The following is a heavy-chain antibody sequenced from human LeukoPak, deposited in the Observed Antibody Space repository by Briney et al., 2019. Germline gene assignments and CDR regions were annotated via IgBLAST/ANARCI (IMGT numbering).Heavy chain of an antibody. J-gene: IGHJ6*03. Sequence: ASVKVSCKASGYTFTGYYMHWVRQAPGQGLEWMGWINPNSGGTNYAQKFQGRVTMTRDTSISTAYMELSSLRSEDTAVYYCARASSTVTTFYYYYMDVWGKGTTVTVSS. D-gene: IGHD4-17*01. V-gene: IGHV1-2*02. CDR3: ARASSTVTTFYYYYMDV. CDR1: GYTFTGYY. CDR2: INPNSGGT.